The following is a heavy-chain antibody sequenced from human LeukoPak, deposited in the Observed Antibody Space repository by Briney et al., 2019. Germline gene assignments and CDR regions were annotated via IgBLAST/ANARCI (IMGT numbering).Heavy chain of an antibody. Sequence: HPSETLSLTCTVSGGSISSYYWSWIRQPAGKGLEWIGRIYTSGSTNYNPSLKSRVTMSVDTSKNQFSLKLSSVTAADTAVYYCARGSDIVATLGAFDIWGQGTMVTVSS. CDR1: GGSISSYY. CDR3: ARGSDIVATLGAFDI. J-gene: IGHJ3*02. V-gene: IGHV4-4*07. D-gene: IGHD5-12*01. CDR2: IYTSGST.